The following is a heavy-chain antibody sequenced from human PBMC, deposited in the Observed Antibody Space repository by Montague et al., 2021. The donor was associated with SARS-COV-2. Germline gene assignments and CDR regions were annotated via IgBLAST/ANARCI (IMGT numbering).Heavy chain of an antibody. CDR3: ARVGRQQLVRLSGMDV. Sequence: SETLSLTCTVSGGSISSSSYYWGWIRQPPGKGLEWIGNIYYSGSTYYNPSLKSRVTISVDTSKNQFSLKLSSVTAADMAVYYCARVGRQQLVRLSGMDVWGQGTTVTVSS. CDR1: GGSISSSSYY. V-gene: IGHV4-39*07. D-gene: IGHD6-13*01. J-gene: IGHJ6*02. CDR2: IYYSGST.